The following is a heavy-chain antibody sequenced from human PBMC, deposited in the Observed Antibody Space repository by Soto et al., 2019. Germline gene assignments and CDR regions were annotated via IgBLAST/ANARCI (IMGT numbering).Heavy chain of an antibody. CDR1: GFTLPNYV. Sequence: EVQLLESGGGLVQPGGSLRLSCAASGFTLPNYVMSWVRQPPGKGLEWVSGIGAGDSGTYYADSVKGRFTISRDNSRNTMYLQMNSLRADDTAIYYCARDLRSASGWYAPGYWGQGTLVTVSS. J-gene: IGHJ4*02. CDR2: IGAGDSGT. V-gene: IGHV3-23*01. CDR3: ARDLRSASGWYAPGY. D-gene: IGHD6-19*01.